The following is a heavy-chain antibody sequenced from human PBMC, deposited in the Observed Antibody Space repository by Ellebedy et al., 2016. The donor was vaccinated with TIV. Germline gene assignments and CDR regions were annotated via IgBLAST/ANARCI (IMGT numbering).Heavy chain of an antibody. CDR2: IYSGGSP. CDR1: GFTVSNNY. CDR3: ARDGAGGGK. V-gene: IGHV3-53*01. D-gene: IGHD3-16*01. Sequence: GESLKISCAASGFTVSNNYMNWVRQAPGKGLEWFSLIYSGGSPRYADSVKGRFTISRDSSNNTLYLQMNSLRAEDTAVYYCARDGAGGGKWGQGTLVTVSS. J-gene: IGHJ4*02.